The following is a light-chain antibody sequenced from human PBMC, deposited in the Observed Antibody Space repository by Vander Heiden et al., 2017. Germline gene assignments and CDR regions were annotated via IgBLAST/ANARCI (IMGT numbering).Light chain of an antibody. Sequence: TQPAPVSGSPGQPITISCTGPSSDVGGYNYVSWYQQHPGKAPKLMIYEVSNRPSGVSNRFSGSKSGNTASLTISGLQAEDEADYYCSSYTSSSTWVFGGGTKLTVL. V-gene: IGLV2-14*01. CDR1: SSDVGGYNY. J-gene: IGLJ3*02. CDR3: SSYTSSSTWV. CDR2: EVS.